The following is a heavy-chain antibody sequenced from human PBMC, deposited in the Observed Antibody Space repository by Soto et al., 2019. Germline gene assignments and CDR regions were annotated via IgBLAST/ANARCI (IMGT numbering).Heavy chain of an antibody. CDR2: ISYDGSNK. CDR1: GFTFSSYG. J-gene: IGHJ5*02. CDR3: AKDPRFIAAERVWFDP. Sequence: GGSLRLSCAASGFTFSSYGMHWVRQAPGKGLEWVAVISYDGSNKYYADSVKGRFTISRDNSKNTLYLQMKSLRAEDTAVYYCAKDPRFIAAERVWFDPWGQGTLVTVSS. V-gene: IGHV3-30*18. D-gene: IGHD6-25*01.